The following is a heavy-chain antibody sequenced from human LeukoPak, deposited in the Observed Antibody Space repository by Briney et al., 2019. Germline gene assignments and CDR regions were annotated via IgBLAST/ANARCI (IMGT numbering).Heavy chain of an antibody. D-gene: IGHD2-15*01. J-gene: IGHJ4*02. CDR2: INYSGRS. Sequence: KTSETLSLTCNVSGDSISSDYWSCIRQPPGKGLEWIGYINYSGRSSYNPALKSRVTISVDTSSNQVSLKLRSVTAADTAVYYCARLDCSADACYNYWGLGSLFTVSS. CDR3: ARLDCSADACYNY. V-gene: IGHV4-59*08. CDR1: GDSISSDY.